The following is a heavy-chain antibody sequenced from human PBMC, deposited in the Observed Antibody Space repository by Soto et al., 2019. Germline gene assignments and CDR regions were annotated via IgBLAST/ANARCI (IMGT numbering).Heavy chain of an antibody. CDR1: GFTFSSYS. CDR2: ISSSSSTI. D-gene: IGHD2-2*01. CDR3: ARAGPRYCSSTSCYGEHYYYYYYMDV. Sequence: GGSLRLSCAASGFTFSSYSMNWVRQAPGKGLEWVSYISSSSSTIYYADSVKGRFTISRDNAKNSLYLQMNSLRAEDXXVYYCARAGPRYCSSTSCYGEHYYYYYYMDVWGKGTTVTVSS. V-gene: IGHV3-48*01. J-gene: IGHJ6*03.